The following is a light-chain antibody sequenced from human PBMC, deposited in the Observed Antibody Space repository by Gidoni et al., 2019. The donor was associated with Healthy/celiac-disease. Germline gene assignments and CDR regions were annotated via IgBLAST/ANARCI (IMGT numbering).Light chain of an antibody. V-gene: IGLV1-40*01. J-gene: IGLJ2*01. CDR1: SSNIGAGYD. CDR2: GNS. CDR3: QSYDSSLSVVV. Sequence: QSVLTQPPSVSAAPGQRVTISCTGSSSNIGAGYDVHWYQQLPGTAPKLLIYGNSNRPSGGPDRFSGSKSGTSASLAITGLQAEDEADYYCQSYDSSLSVVVFGGGTKLTVL.